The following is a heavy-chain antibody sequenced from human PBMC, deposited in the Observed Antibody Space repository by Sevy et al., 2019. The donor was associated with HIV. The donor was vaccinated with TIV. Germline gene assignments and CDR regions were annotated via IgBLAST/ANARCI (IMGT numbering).Heavy chain of an antibody. V-gene: IGHV4-34*01. J-gene: IGHJ3*01. CDR3: PRRDLVAVEPPPYSVRAFGV. D-gene: IGHD2-21*01. Sequence: SETLSRSCTVSGWSLSGYFWAWIRQTPGKGLEWIGEIDRSGSTNYTPSLMGRVTMSVDTSKNQFSLKLASLTAADTATDYCPRRDLVAVEPPPYSVRAFGVWGQRTTVTVSS. CDR1: GWSLSGYF. CDR2: IDRSGST.